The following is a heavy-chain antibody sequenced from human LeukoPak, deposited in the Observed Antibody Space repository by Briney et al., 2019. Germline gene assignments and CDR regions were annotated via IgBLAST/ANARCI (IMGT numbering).Heavy chain of an antibody. CDR2: IRSKANSYAT. Sequence: GGSLRLSCAASGFTFGNAWMTWVRQAPGKGLEWVGRIRSKANSYATAYAASVKGRFTISRDDSKNTAYLQMNSLKTEDTAVYYCTSIYCSGGSCSDYWGQGTLVTVSS. CDR1: GFTFGNAW. CDR3: TSIYCSGGSCSDY. J-gene: IGHJ4*02. D-gene: IGHD2-15*01. V-gene: IGHV3-73*01.